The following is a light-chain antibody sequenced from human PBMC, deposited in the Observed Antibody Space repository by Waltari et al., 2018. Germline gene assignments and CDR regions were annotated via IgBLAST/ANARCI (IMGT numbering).Light chain of an antibody. CDR1: HSNIGNNY. J-gene: IGLJ3*02. CDR2: DKI. V-gene: IGLV1-51*01. CDR3: GTWDSGLSAGWV. Sequence: QSVLTQPPSVSAPPGQKVTISCSGSHSNIGNNYVSWYQLVPGTAPTLLIYDKIKPPFGIPDRFSVSKLGTSATLGITGLQTGDEADYYCGTWDSGLSAGWVFGGGTKLTVL.